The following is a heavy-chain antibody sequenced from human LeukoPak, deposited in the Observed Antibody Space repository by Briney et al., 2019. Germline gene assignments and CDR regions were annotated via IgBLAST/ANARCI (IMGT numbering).Heavy chain of an antibody. CDR3: TTGARLRLGELSLGTDY. D-gene: IGHD3-16*02. CDR1: GFTFSDAW. J-gene: IGHJ4*01. V-gene: IGHV3-15*01. CDR2: IKSTIEGGTT. Sequence: PGGSLRLSCVASGFTFSDAWMTWVRQSPGKGLEWVGRIKSTIEGGTTDYAAPVKDRFTISRDDSKNTLYLQMNSLQTEDTAVYYCTTGARLRLGELSLGTDYWGHGTLVTVSS.